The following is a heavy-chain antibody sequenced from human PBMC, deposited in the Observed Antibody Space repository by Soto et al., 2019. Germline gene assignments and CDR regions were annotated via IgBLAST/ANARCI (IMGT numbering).Heavy chain of an antibody. V-gene: IGHV1-18*01. J-gene: IGHJ4*02. CDR2: INPYNGNT. Sequence: QVQLVQSGAEVKKPGASVKVSCKASGYTFTTYGLSWVRQAPGQGLEWMGWINPYNGNTKHTQKLQGRVTMTTDTSTSTAYMELRSLRSDDTAVYYCAREYCASIRCFLPDYWGQGALVTVSS. CDR3: AREYCASIRCFLPDY. D-gene: IGHD2-2*01. CDR1: GYTFTTYG.